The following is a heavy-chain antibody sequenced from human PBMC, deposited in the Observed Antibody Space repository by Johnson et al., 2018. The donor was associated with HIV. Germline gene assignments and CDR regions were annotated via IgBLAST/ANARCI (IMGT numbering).Heavy chain of an antibody. V-gene: IGHV3-66*02. J-gene: IGHJ3*02. CDR3: ASSESCGAFDI. D-gene: IGHD1-26*01. CDR2: IYSGGST. Sequence: VQLVESGGGLVQPGRSLRLSCAATGFTFSNYAMHWVRQAPGKGLEWVAVIYSGGSTYYADSVKGRFTISRDNSKNTLYLQMNSLRAEDTAVYYCASSESCGAFDIWGRGTMVTVSS. CDR1: GFTFSNYA.